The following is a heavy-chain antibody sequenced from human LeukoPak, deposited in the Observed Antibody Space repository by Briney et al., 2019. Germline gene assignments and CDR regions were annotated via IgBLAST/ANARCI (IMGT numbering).Heavy chain of an antibody. CDR2: INPSGGST. Sequence: ASVKVSCKASGYTLTSYYMHWVRQAPGQGLEWMGIINPSGGSTGYAQKFQGRVIMTRDMSTSTVYMELSSLRSEDTAVYYCSRAGIPSYSSGWYGLDVWGKGTTVTVSS. CDR3: SRAGIPSYSSGWYGLDV. CDR1: GYTLTSYY. V-gene: IGHV1-46*01. D-gene: IGHD6-19*01. J-gene: IGHJ6*04.